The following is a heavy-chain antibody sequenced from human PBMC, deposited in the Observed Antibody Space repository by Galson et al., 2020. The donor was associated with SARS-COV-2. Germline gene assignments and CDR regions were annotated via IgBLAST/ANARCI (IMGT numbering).Heavy chain of an antibody. D-gene: IGHD6-13*01. J-gene: IGHJ5*02. Sequence: SQTLSLTCTVPGGSISSYYWSWIRQPPGKGLEWIGYIYYSGSTNYNPSLKSRVTISVDTSKNQFSLKLSSVTAADTAVYYCARGGSSSTRNWFDPWGQGTLVTVSS. V-gene: IGHV4-59*01. CDR2: IYYSGST. CDR3: ARGGSSSTRNWFDP. CDR1: GGSISSYY.